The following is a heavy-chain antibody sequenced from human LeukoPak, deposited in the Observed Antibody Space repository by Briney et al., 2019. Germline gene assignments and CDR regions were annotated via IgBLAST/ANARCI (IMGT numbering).Heavy chain of an antibody. D-gene: IGHD1-1*01. Sequence: SETLSLTCTVSGGSISSYYWSWIRQPPGKGLEWIGYIYYSGSTNYNPSLKSRVTISVDTSKNQFSLKLSSVTAADTAVYYCARAPRGPTGLFAYWGQGTLVTVSS. CDR3: ARAPRGPTGLFAY. CDR2: IYYSGST. J-gene: IGHJ4*02. V-gene: IGHV4-59*12. CDR1: GGSISSYY.